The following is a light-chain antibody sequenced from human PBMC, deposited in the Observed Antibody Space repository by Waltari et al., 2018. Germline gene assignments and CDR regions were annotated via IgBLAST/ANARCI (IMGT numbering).Light chain of an antibody. J-gene: IGKJ2*02. CDR1: KSVLSSTDSNNY. Sequence: DIVLTQSPDSLVLSLGEWATPRCRSSKSVLSSTDSNNYLAWYQQRPGQPPKLLFYWASTRVSGVPDRFDGSGSGTDFTLTISSLQAEDLAVYYCQQYYTTPCTFGQGTRLEIK. CDR2: WAS. CDR3: QQYYTTPCT. V-gene: IGKV4-1*01.